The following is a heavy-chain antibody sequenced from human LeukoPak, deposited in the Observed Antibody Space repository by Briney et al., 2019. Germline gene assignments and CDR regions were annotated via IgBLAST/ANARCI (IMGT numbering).Heavy chain of an antibody. CDR2: ISWNSGSI. CDR3: AKDISHSSGYYFFDY. D-gene: IGHD3-22*01. V-gene: IGHV3-9*01. Sequence: GGSLRLSCAASGFNFDDYAMHWVRQGPGKGLEWVSGISWNSGSIAYADSVKGRFTISRDNAKNFLYLQMNSLRAEDTALYYCAKDISHSSGYYFFDYWGQGTLVTVSS. J-gene: IGHJ4*02. CDR1: GFNFDDYA.